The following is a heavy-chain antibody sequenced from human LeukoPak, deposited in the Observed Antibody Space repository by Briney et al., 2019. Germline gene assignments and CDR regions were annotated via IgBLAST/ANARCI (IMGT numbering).Heavy chain of an antibody. CDR1: GFTFSNWA. CDR2: ISADGGAT. Sequence: GGSLRLSCAASGFTFSNWAITWVRQGPGMGLEWISSISADGGATYYADSVKGRFTVSRDNSKNTLYLQMNSLRAEDTAVYYCAKEMRRFGEEDWFDPWGQGTLVTVSS. CDR3: AKEMRRFGEEDWFDP. J-gene: IGHJ5*02. V-gene: IGHV3-23*01. D-gene: IGHD3-10*01.